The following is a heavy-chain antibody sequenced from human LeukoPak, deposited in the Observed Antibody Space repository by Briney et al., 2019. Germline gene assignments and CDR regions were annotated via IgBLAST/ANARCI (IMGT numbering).Heavy chain of an antibody. D-gene: IGHD6-19*01. CDR1: GYTFTGYY. Sequence: ASVKVSCKASGYTFTGYYMHWVRQAPGQGLEWMGWINPNSGGTNYAQKFQGRVTVTRDTSISTAYMELSRLRSDDTAVYYCARGPYSSGWYGGYFDYWGQGTLVTVSS. CDR2: INPNSGGT. J-gene: IGHJ4*02. V-gene: IGHV1-2*02. CDR3: ARGPYSSGWYGGYFDY.